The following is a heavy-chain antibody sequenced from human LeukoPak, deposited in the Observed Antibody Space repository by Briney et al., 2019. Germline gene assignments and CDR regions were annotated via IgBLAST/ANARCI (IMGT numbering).Heavy chain of an antibody. J-gene: IGHJ4*02. CDR3: ARDLQESVDTAMDFDY. V-gene: IGHV3-23*01. CDR1: GFTFSSYA. D-gene: IGHD5-18*01. CDR2: ISGSGGST. Sequence: PGGSPRLSCAASGFTFSSYAMSWVRQAPGKGLEWVSVISGSGGSTYYADSVKGRFTISRDNAKNSLYLQMNSLRAEDTAVYYCARDLQESVDTAMDFDYWGQGTLVTVSS.